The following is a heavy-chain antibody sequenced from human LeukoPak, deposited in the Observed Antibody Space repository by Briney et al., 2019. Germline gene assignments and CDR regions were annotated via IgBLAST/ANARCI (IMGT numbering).Heavy chain of an antibody. Sequence: SETLSLTCAVSGGSINSYYWSWIRQPPGKGLEWIGYIYSSGSTNYTPSLKSRVTISVDTSKNQFYLNLSTVTAADTAVYYCARGYSYYFDYWGHGTLVTVSS. V-gene: IGHV4-59*01. CDR3: ARGYSYYFDY. CDR2: IYSSGST. CDR1: GGSINSYY. J-gene: IGHJ4*01. D-gene: IGHD5-18*01.